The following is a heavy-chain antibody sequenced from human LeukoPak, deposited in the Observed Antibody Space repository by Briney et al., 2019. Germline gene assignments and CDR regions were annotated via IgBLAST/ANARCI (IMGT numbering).Heavy chain of an antibody. CDR3: ATDGSGDYLNH. CDR1: GYIFTELS. D-gene: IGHD4-17*01. J-gene: IGHJ4*02. Sequence: ASVKVSCKVSGYIFTELSMHWVRQAPGKRLEWMGGFNPEDGESFYAQKFQGRVTLTEDTSADTAYMELSSLTFEDTAVYYCATDGSGDYLNHWGQGTLVTVSS. V-gene: IGHV1-24*01. CDR2: FNPEDGES.